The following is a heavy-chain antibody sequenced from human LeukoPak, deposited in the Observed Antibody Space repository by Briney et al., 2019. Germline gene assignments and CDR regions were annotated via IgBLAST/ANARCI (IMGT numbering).Heavy chain of an antibody. V-gene: IGHV3-23*01. Sequence: GGSLRLSCAASGFTLSSYWMYWVRQAPGKGLEWVSGISASGGSTWYADSVKGRFTISRDNSKNSLYLQMNSLRAEDTAVYYCAKYVSAKGPPYALDVWGQGTTVTVSS. CDR2: ISASGGST. D-gene: IGHD2/OR15-2a*01. CDR1: GFTLSSYW. J-gene: IGHJ6*02. CDR3: AKYVSAKGPPYALDV.